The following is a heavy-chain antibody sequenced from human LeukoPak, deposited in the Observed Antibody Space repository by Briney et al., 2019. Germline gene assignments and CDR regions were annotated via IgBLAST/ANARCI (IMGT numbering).Heavy chain of an antibody. J-gene: IGHJ4*02. CDR2: TSYDGSNK. CDR1: GFTFSSYA. CDR3: ARGPSRWLEYYLDY. D-gene: IGHD5-24*01. Sequence: GRSLRLSCAASGFTFSSYAMHWVRQAPGKGLEWVAVTSYDGSNKYYADSVKGRFTISRDNSKNTLYLQMNSLRAEDTAVYYCARGPSRWLEYYLDYWGQGTLVTVSS. V-gene: IGHV3-30-3*01.